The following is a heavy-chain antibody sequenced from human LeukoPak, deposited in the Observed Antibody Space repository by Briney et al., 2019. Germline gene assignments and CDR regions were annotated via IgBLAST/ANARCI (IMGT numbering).Heavy chain of an antibody. CDR1: GFTFSSYA. J-gene: IGHJ3*02. D-gene: IGHD3-22*01. V-gene: IGHV3-23*01. CDR2: ISGSGGST. CDR3: ARDLLGDYYDSSDAFDI. Sequence: GGSLRLSCAASGFTFSSYAMSWVRQAPGKGLEWVSAISGSGGSTYYADSVKGRFTISRDNAKNSLYLQMNSLRAEDTAVYYCARDLLGDYYDSSDAFDIWGQGTMVTVSS.